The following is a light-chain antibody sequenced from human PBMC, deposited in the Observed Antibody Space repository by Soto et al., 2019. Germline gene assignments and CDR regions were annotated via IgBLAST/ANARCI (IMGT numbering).Light chain of an antibody. V-gene: IGLV2-8*01. J-gene: IGLJ3*02. CDR1: SNDVGGYNY. CDR2: EVS. Sequence: QSVLTQPPSASGSPGQSVTISCTGTSNDVGGYNYVSWYQQHPDKAPKVMIYEVSKRPSGVPDRFSGSKSGNTASLTVSGLQAEDEADYYCSSYAGSNNWVVGGGTKVTVL. CDR3: SSYAGSNNWV.